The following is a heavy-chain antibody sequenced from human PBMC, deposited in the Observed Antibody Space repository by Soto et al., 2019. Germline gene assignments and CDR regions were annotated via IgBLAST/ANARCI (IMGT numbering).Heavy chain of an antibody. J-gene: IGHJ4*02. CDR3: ARDGVPQDIVVVPAATPADFDY. CDR2: IWYDGSNK. Sequence: GGSLRLSCAASGFTFRSYGMHWVRQAPGKGLEWVAVIWYDGSNKYYADSVKGRFTISRDNSKNTLYLQMNSLRAEDTAVYYCARDGVPQDIVVVPAATPADFDYWGQGTLVTVSS. CDR1: GFTFRSYG. D-gene: IGHD2-2*02. V-gene: IGHV3-33*01.